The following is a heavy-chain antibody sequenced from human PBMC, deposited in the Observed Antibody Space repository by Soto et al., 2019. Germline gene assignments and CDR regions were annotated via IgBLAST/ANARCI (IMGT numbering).Heavy chain of an antibody. CDR3: ARAAVADIYGMGV. J-gene: IGHJ6*01. CDR2: INPNSGGT. CDR1: GYTFTGHY. V-gene: IGHV1-2*02. D-gene: IGHD6-19*01. Sequence: ASVKVSCKASGYTFTGHYMHWVRQAPGQGLEWMGWINPNSGGTNYAQKFQGRVTMTRDTSISTAYMELSRLRSDDTAVYYCARAAVADIYGMGVWGQGTTVTVS.